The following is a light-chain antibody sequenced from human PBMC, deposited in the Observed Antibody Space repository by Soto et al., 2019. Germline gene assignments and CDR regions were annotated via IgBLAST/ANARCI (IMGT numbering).Light chain of an antibody. J-gene: IGKJ1*01. V-gene: IGKV1-9*01. CDR3: HQRQSWPRT. Sequence: IQLTQSPSSLSASVGDRVTITCRASQGINSFLAWYQQKPAKAPKLLIYAASTLQSGVPSRFSGSGSGTDFTLTISDVQPEDFALYYCHQRQSWPRTFGQGTKVDI. CDR2: AAS. CDR1: QGINSF.